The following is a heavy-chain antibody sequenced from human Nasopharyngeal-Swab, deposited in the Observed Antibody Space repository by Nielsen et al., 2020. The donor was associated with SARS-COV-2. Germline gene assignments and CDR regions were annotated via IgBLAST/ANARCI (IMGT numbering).Heavy chain of an antibody. Sequence: GESLKISCAASGFTFDDYAMHWVRQAPGKGLEWVANIKQDGSEKYYVDSVKGRFTISRDNAKNSLYLQMNSLRAEDTAVYYCARDGGYCSSTSCYAGNYYYYYGMDVWGQGTTVTVSS. V-gene: IGHV3-7*01. D-gene: IGHD2-2*01. CDR2: IKQDGSEK. J-gene: IGHJ6*02. CDR1: GFTFDDYA. CDR3: ARDGGYCSSTSCYAGNYYYYYGMDV.